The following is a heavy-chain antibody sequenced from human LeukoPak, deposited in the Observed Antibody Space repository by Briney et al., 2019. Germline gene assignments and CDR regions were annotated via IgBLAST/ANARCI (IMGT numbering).Heavy chain of an antibody. CDR1: GGSFSGYY. J-gene: IGHJ4*02. V-gene: IGHV4-34*01. D-gene: IGHD2-15*01. Sequence: SETLSLTCAVYGGSFSGYYWSWIRQPPGKGLEWIGEINHSGSTNYNPSLKSRVTISVDTSKNQFSLKLSSVTAADTAVYYCARSKVEVVAAYPHYLRTTYDYWGQGTLVTVSS. CDR2: INHSGST. CDR3: ARSKVEVVAAYPHYLRTTYDY.